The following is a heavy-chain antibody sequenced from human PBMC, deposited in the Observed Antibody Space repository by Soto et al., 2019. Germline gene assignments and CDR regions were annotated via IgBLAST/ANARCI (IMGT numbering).Heavy chain of an antibody. CDR1: GYSFTSYW. CDR2: IYPGDSNT. V-gene: IGHV5-51*01. Sequence: PGEALKISCKGSGYSFTSYWIGWVRQMPGKGLEWMGIIYPGDSNTRYSPSLQGQVPISVDKSISTPYLQWSSLKATATSLEYWARHAYDFGRGHPNPRYYYGLDMWGQGTTVTVS. J-gene: IGHJ6*02. D-gene: IGHD3-3*01. CDR3: ARHAYDFGRGHPNPRYYYGLDM.